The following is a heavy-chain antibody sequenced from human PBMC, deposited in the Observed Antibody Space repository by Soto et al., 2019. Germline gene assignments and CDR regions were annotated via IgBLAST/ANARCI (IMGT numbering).Heavy chain of an antibody. CDR2: ISSSSSYI. D-gene: IGHD5-12*01. J-gene: IGHJ6*02. V-gene: IGHV3-21*01. CDR3: AREKVSGYDWDYYYYGMDV. CDR1: GFTFSSYS. Sequence: GGSLRLSCAASGFTFSSYSMNWVRQAPGKGLEWVSSISSSSSYIYYADSVKGRFTISRDNAKNSLYLQMNSLRAEDTAVYYCAREKVSGYDWDYYYYGMDVWGQGTTVTVSS.